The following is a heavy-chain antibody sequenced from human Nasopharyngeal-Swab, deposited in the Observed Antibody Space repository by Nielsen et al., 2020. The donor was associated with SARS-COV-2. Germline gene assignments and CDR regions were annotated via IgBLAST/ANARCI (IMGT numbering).Heavy chain of an antibody. V-gene: IGHV3-48*03. CDR1: GFTFSGYG. CDR2: ISSSGSTI. J-gene: IGHJ4*02. CDR3: ARDWDGPDY. D-gene: IGHD1-26*01. Sequence: GESLKISCAASGFTFSGYGMNWVRQAPGKGLEWVSYISSSGSTIYYADSVKGRFTISRDNAKNSLYLQMKSLRAEDTAVYYCARDWDGPDYWGQGTLVTVSS.